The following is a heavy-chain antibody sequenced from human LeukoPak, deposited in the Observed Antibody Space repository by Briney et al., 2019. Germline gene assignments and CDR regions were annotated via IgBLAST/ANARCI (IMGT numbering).Heavy chain of an antibody. J-gene: IGHJ4*02. D-gene: IGHD3-16*02. CDR3: ARTTSGAVIAIDY. CDR1: GGSISSSSYY. V-gene: IGHV4-39*01. CDR2: IYYSGST. Sequence: SETLSLSCTVSGGSISSSSYYWGWIRQPPGKGLERIGSIYYSGSTYYNPSLKSRVTIYVDTSKNQFSLKLSSVTAADTAVFYCARTTSGAVIAIDYWGQGTLVTVSS.